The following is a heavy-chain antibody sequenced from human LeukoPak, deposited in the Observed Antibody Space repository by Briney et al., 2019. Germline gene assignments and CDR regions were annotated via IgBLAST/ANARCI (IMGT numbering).Heavy chain of an antibody. V-gene: IGHV3-30*18. CDR1: GFTFSSFG. D-gene: IGHD2-15*01. Sequence: PGGSLRLSCAASGFTFSSFGMHWARQAPGKGLEWVAIVSHDGRRRYYADSVKGRFAISRDNSKNTLYLQMNSLRSDDTAVYFCAKAGYGGSSTTTYGDYWGQGTLVAVSS. J-gene: IGHJ4*02. CDR3: AKAGYGGSSTTTYGDY. CDR2: VSHDGRRR.